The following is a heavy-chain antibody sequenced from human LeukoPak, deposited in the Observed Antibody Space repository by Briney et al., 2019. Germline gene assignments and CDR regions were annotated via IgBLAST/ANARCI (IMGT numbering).Heavy chain of an antibody. CDR1: GFTFSDYY. Sequence: KPGGSLRLSCAASGFTFSDYYMNWIRQAPGKGLEWVSYIRSSGGTIYYADSVKGRFTISRDNAKNSLYLQMNSLRAEDTAVYYCSGGYYPFEYWGQGILVTVSS. V-gene: IGHV3-11*01. J-gene: IGHJ4*02. CDR2: IRSSGGTI. CDR3: SGGYYPFEY. D-gene: IGHD3-22*01.